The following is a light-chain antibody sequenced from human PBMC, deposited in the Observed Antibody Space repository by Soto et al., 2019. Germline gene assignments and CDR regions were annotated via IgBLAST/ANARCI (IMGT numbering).Light chain of an antibody. CDR2: LEGSGSY. J-gene: IGLJ3*02. Sequence: QSVLTQSYSASASLGSSVKLTCTLSSGHSSYIIAWHQQQPGKAPRYLMKLEGSGSYNKWSGVPDRFSGSSSVADRYLTIYNLQFEDDPDYYCETWASNTQNWVFGGGTKLTVL. CDR3: ETWASNTQNWV. CDR1: SGHSSYI. V-gene: IGLV4-60*02.